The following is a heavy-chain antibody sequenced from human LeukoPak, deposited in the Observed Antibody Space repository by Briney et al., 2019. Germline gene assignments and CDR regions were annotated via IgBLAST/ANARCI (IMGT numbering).Heavy chain of an antibody. Sequence: VASVKVSCKASGYTLTSYDINWVRQATGQGLEWMGWMNPTSANTGYAQKFRSRVTMTRNTSISTAYMELSSLRSEVTAVYYYARAEGWYFDDWGQGTLVIVSS. CDR1: GYTLTSYD. V-gene: IGHV1-8*01. D-gene: IGHD6-19*01. CDR3: ARAEGWYFDD. CDR2: MNPTSANT. J-gene: IGHJ4*02.